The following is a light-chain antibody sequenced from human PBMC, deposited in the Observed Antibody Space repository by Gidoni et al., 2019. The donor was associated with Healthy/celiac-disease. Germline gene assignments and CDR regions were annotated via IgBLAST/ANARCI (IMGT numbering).Light chain of an antibody. CDR2: KAS. CDR1: QSVSAW. V-gene: IGKV1-5*03. CDR3: QQSNTYPWT. J-gene: IGKJ1*01. Sequence: DIQMTQSPSTLSASVGDRVTITCRASQSVSAWLAWYQQKPGKAPKLLIHKASSLESGVPSRFSGSGSGTDFTLTISSLQPDDFATYYCQQSNTYPWTFGQGTKVEIK.